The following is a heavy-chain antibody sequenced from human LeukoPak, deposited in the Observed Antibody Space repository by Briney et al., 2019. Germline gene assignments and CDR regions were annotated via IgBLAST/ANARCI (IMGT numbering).Heavy chain of an antibody. J-gene: IGHJ4*02. CDR1: GFTFSNYG. Sequence: GGSLRLSCAASGFTFSNYGMHWVRQAPGKGLEWVAFIRYDGSNKYYADSVKGRFTISRDNSKNTLYLQMNSLRAEDTAVYYCASSYSSSWYYFDYWGQGTLVTVSS. D-gene: IGHD6-13*01. CDR2: IRYDGSNK. CDR3: ASSYSSSWYYFDY. V-gene: IGHV3-30*02.